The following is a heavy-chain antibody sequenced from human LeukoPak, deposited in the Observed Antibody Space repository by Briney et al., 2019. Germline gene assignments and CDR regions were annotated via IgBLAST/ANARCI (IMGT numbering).Heavy chain of an antibody. J-gene: IGHJ4*02. D-gene: IGHD2-15*01. CDR1: GFTFSSYA. CDR3: AKIRGWFFDY. V-gene: IGHV3-23*01. Sequence: GGSLRLSCAASGFTFSSYAMSWVRQAPGKGLEWVSVISGSGGSTYYADSVKGRSTIFRDNSKNTLYLQMNSLRAEDTAVYYCAKIRGWFFDYWGQGSLVTVSS. CDR2: ISGSGGST.